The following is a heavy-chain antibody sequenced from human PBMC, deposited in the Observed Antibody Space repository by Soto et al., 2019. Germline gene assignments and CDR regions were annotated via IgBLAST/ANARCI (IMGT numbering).Heavy chain of an antibody. CDR3: AHSKSIVREGSFDY. CDR1: GLSLSTSGVG. CDR2: IYWDDYK. Sequence: QITLKESGPTLVKPTQTLTLTCTFSGLSLSTSGVGVGWIRQPPGKALEWLALIYWDDYKRHSPSLKSRLTITKDTSKNQVVLTMTNMDPVDTATYYCAHSKSIVREGSFDYWGQGTLVTVSS. J-gene: IGHJ4*02. D-gene: IGHD1-26*01. V-gene: IGHV2-5*02.